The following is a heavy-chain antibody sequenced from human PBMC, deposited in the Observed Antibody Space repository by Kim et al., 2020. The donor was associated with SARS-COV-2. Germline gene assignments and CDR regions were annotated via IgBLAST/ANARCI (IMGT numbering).Heavy chain of an antibody. J-gene: IGHJ4*02. V-gene: IGHV4-61*01. CDR3: ARERVDYYDSSGYLDY. CDR1: GGSVSSGSYY. CDR2: IYYSGST. Sequence: SETLSLTCTVSGGSVSSGSYYWSWIRQPPGKGLEWIGYIYYSGSTNYNPSLKSRVTISVDTSKNQFSLKLSSVTAADTAVYYCARERVDYYDSSGYLDYWGQGTLVTVSS. D-gene: IGHD3-22*01.